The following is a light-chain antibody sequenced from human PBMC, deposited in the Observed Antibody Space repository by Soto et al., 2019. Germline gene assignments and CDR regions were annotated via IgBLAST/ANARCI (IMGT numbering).Light chain of an antibody. J-gene: IGLJ1*01. V-gene: IGLV2-8*01. CDR3: KSYAGSNTYV. Sequence: QSVLTQPPSASGSPGQSVTISCTGTKSDIGVYDFVSWYQHHPGKAPRLIIYEVVHRPSGVPDRFSGSKSGNTASLTVSGLQEADEDDYFCKSYAGSNTYVFGSGTKVTVL. CDR2: EVV. CDR1: KSDIGVYDF.